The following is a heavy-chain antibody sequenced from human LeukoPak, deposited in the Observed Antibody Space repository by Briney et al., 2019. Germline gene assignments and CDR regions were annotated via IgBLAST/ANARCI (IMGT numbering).Heavy chain of an antibody. V-gene: IGHV4-61*02. CDR2: IYTSGST. J-gene: IGHJ6*03. CDR1: GGSISSGSYY. Sequence: SQTLSLTCTVSGGSISSGSYYWSWIRQPAGKGLEWIGRIYTSGSTNYNPSLKSRVTISVDTSKNQFSLKLSSVSAADTAVYYCARDQKGDLNYYYMDVWGKGTTVTVSS. CDR3: ARDQKGDLNYYYMDV.